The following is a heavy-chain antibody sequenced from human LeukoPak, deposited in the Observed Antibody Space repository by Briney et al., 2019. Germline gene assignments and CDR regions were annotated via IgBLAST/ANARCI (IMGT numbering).Heavy chain of an antibody. D-gene: IGHD2-8*01. CDR3: ATQYAY. Sequence: GGSLRLACAASGFTFNSYAINCVRQAPGNWMEWVSAISTSGRDTYCADSVRGRFTISRDNSKNTLYLQMNSLRAEDTAVYYCATQYAYWGQGTLVSVSS. V-gene: IGHV3-23*01. CDR1: GFTFNSYA. J-gene: IGHJ4*02. CDR2: ISTSGRDT.